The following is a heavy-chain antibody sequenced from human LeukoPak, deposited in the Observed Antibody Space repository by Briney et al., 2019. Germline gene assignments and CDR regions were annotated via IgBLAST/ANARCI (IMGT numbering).Heavy chain of an antibody. V-gene: IGHV3-7*01. CDR1: GFTFSSYW. Sequence: TGGSLRLSCAASGFTFSSYWMSWVRQAPGKGLEWVANIKQDGTEKYYVDPVRGRFTISRDNAQNSLYLQMNNLGAEDTAVYYCATDPASYCTSSTCDFDYWGQGTLVTVSS. J-gene: IGHJ4*02. CDR3: ATDPASYCTSSTCDFDY. D-gene: IGHD2-8*01. CDR2: IKQDGTEK.